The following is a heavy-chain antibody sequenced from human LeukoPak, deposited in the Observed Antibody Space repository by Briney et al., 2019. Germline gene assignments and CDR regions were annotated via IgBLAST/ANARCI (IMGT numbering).Heavy chain of an antibody. V-gene: IGHV1-46*01. CDR2: INPSGGST. CDR3: ARASYCSSTSCYTYYYYYYMDV. Sequence: ASVKVSCKASGYTFTSYYMHWVRQAPGQGLEWMGIINPSGGSTSYAQKFQGRVTMARDTSTSTVYMELSSLRSEDTAVYYCARASYCSSTSCYTYYYYYYMDVWGKGTTVTVSS. J-gene: IGHJ6*03. CDR1: GYTFTSYY. D-gene: IGHD2-2*02.